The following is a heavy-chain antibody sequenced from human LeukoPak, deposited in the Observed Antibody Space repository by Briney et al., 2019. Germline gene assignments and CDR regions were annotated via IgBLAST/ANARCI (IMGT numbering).Heavy chain of an antibody. CDR1: GGSISSGGYY. J-gene: IGHJ3*02. V-gene: IGHV4-31*03. CDR2: IYYSGST. Sequence: SQTLSLTCTVSGGSISSGGYYWSWIRQHPGKGLEWIGYIYYSGSTYYNPSLKSRVTISVDTSKNQFSLKLSSVTAADTAVYNCARERVGAFDIWGQGTMVTVSS. CDR3: ARERVGAFDI. D-gene: IGHD1-26*01.